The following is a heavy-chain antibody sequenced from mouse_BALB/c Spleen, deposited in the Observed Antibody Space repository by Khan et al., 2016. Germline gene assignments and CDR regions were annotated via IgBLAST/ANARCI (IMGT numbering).Heavy chain of an antibody. V-gene: IGHV1-87*01. D-gene: IGHD1-1*01. CDR1: GYTFTSYW. J-gene: IGHJ2*01. CDR2: IYPGDGDT. Sequence: QVQLKESGAELARPGASVKLSCKASGYTFTSYWMQWVKQRPGQGLEWIGAIYPGDGDTRYTQKFKGKATLTADKSSSTAYMQLSSLASEDSAVYYCASYYGSSYDYFDYWGQGTTLTVSS. CDR3: ASYYGSSYDYFDY.